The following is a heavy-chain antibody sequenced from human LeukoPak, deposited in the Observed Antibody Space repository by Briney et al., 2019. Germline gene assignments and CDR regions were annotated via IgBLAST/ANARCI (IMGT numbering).Heavy chain of an antibody. V-gene: IGHV1-18*01. CDR3: ARDHAVYYYDSSGYYYFGY. CDR2: ISAYNGNT. Sequence: ASVKVSFKASGYTFTSYGISWVRQAPGQGLEWMGWISAYNGNTNYAQKLQGRVTMTTDTSTSTAYMELRSLRSDDTAVYYCARDHAVYYYDSSGYYYFGYWGQGTLVTVSS. CDR1: GYTFTSYG. J-gene: IGHJ4*02. D-gene: IGHD3-22*01.